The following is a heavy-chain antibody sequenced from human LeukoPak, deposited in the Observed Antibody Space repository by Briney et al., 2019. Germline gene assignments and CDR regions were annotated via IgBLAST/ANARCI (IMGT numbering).Heavy chain of an antibody. CDR1: GGAFTGYY. J-gene: IGHJ4*02. V-gene: IGHV4-34*01. Sequence: SEALSLTCAGSGGAFTGYYWSWIRQPPGKGLEWIGEINHSGATNYNPSLKSRVTISVDTSKNQFSLRLTSVSAADTGVYYCATPTRGGIAVTGTFGHWGQGTQVTVSS. D-gene: IGHD6-19*01. CDR2: INHSGAT. CDR3: ATPTRGGIAVTGTFGH.